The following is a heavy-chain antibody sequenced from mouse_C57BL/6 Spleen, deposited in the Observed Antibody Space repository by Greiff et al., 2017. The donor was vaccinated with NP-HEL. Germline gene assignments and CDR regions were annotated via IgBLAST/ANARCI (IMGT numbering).Heavy chain of an antibody. CDR3: AREGLPGAMDY. J-gene: IGHJ4*01. D-gene: IGHD3-1*01. V-gene: IGHV1-82*01. CDR1: GYAFSSSW. CDR2: IYPGDGDT. Sequence: QVQLQQSGPELVKPGASVKISCKASGYAFSSSWMNWVKQRPGKGLEWIGRIYPGDGDTNYNGKFKGKATLTADKSSSTAYMQLSSLTSEDSAVYFCAREGLPGAMDYWGQGTSVTVSS.